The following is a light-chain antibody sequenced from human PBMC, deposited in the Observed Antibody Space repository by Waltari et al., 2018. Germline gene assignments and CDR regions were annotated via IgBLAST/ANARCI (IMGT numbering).Light chain of an antibody. CDR3: QQYDVATVT. J-gene: IGKJ4*01. Sequence: CRDRQNISSISLSGYQQKTGLSPSRLIYGTSIRATVIPYRLSGSASVTDFTLTIRRLDPVDFTVYYFQQYDVATVTLGGGTKVEVK. CDR1: QNISSIS. CDR2: GTS. V-gene: IGKV3-20*01.